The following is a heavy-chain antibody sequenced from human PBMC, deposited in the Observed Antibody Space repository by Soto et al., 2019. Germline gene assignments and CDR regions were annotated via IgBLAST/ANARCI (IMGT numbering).Heavy chain of an antibody. CDR3: ARYKGYCSGGSCYYYYYMDV. CDR1: GFTFSTYS. V-gene: IGHV3-48*01. Sequence: EVQLVESGGGLVQPGGSLRLSCAASGFTFSTYSMNWVRQAPGRGLEWVSYISTTGSTIYYADSVKGRFTISRDNAKNSLYLQMTSLRAEDTAVYYCARYKGYCSGGSCYYYYYMDVWGEGTTVTVSS. J-gene: IGHJ6*03. CDR2: ISTTGSTI. D-gene: IGHD2-15*01.